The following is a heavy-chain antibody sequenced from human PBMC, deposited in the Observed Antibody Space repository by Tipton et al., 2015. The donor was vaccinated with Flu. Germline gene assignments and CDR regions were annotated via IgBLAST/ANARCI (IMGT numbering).Heavy chain of an antibody. J-gene: IGHJ4*02. CDR3: ARGPEQWLVNPHYFDY. CDR2: IYHSGST. D-gene: IGHD6-19*01. Sequence: TLSLTCTVSGYSISSGYYWGWIRQPPGKGLEWIGSIYHSGSTYYNPSLKSRATISVDTSKNQFSLKLSSVTAADTAVYYCARGPEQWLVNPHYFDYWGQGTLVTVSP. CDR1: GYSISSGYY. V-gene: IGHV4-38-2*02.